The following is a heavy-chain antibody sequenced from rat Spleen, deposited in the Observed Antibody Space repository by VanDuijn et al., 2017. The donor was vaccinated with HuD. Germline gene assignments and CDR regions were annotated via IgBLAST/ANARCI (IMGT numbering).Heavy chain of an antibody. V-gene: IGHV5-17*01. D-gene: IGHD1-9*01. CDR2: IIYDGSST. CDR3: ARHRRGNYGYNYFDY. CDR1: GFTFSDYA. J-gene: IGHJ2*01. Sequence: EVQLVESGGGLVQPGRSLKLSCAASGFTFSDYAMAWVRQAPEKGLEWVATIIYDGSSTYYRDSVKGRFTFSRDNAKSTLFLQMDSLRSEDTATYYCARHRRGNYGYNYFDYWGQGVMVTVSS.